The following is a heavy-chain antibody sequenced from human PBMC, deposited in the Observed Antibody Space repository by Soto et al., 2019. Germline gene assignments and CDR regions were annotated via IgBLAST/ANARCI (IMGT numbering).Heavy chain of an antibody. CDR3: ARSFTGSFELDY. CDR1: GGTFSSYA. D-gene: IGHD3-10*01. J-gene: IGHJ4*02. Sequence: GASVKVSCKASGGTFSSYAISWVRQAPGQGLEWMGGIISIFGTANYAQKFQGRVTITADESTSTAYMELSSLRSEDTAVYYCARSFTGSFELDYWGQGTLVTVSS. CDR2: IISIFGTA. V-gene: IGHV1-69*13.